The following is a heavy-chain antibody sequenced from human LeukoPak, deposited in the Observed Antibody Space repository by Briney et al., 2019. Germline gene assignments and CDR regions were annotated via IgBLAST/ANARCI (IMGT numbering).Heavy chain of an antibody. J-gene: IGHJ5*02. CDR1: GGSISSSSYY. D-gene: IGHD2-21*01. Sequence: SETLSLTCTVSGGSISSSSYYWGWIRQPAGKGLEWIGRIYIRGSTNYNPSLKSRVTMSVDTSKNQFSLKLSSVTAADTAVYYCARGTYSFNSGTNWFDPWGQGTLVTVSS. CDR3: ARGTYSFNSGTNWFDP. CDR2: IYIRGST. V-gene: IGHV4-61*02.